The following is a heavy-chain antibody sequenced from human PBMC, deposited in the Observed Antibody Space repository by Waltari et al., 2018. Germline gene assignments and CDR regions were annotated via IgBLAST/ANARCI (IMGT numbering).Heavy chain of an antibody. J-gene: IGHJ6*02. V-gene: IGHV4-39*01. CDR3: SAYQQPLGHFFGMDV. CDR2: IDYAGTT. Sequence: QLQLQESGPGLVKPSETLSLTCTVSGGSISSSAYYWAWIRQPPGEGLEWLGTIDYAGTTYYNPSLKSRVTISVDTSKNQFSLKLTSVTAADTAVYYCSAYQQPLGHFFGMDVWGQGTTVTVSS. CDR1: GGSISSSAYY. D-gene: IGHD6-13*01.